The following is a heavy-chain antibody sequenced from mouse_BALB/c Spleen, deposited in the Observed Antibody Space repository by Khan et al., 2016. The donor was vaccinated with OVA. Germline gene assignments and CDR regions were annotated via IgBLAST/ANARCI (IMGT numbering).Heavy chain of an antibody. CDR3: ARGNYYGYAIDY. CDR2: ISYSGST. J-gene: IGHJ4*01. V-gene: IGHV3-2*02. CDR1: GYSITSNYA. Sequence: LQESGPGLVKPSQSLSLTCTVTGYSITSNYAWNWIRQFPGNKLEWMGYISYSGSTNYNPSLKSRISITRDTSKHQFFLQLNSLTTEDTATYYCARGNYYGYAIDYWGQGTSITVSS. D-gene: IGHD1-1*01.